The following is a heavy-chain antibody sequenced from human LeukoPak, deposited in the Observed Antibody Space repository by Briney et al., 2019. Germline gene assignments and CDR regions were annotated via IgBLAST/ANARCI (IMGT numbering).Heavy chain of an antibody. D-gene: IGHD4-17*01. CDR1: GGSISSGGYS. V-gene: IGHV4-30-2*01. Sequence: SQTLSLTCAVSGGSISSGGYSWSWIRQPPGKGLEWIGYIYHSGSTYYNPSLKSRVTISVDRSKNQFSLKLSSVTAADTAVYYCARGSYGDCDTLFDYWGQGTLVTVSS. CDR2: IYHSGST. J-gene: IGHJ4*02. CDR3: ARGSYGDCDTLFDY.